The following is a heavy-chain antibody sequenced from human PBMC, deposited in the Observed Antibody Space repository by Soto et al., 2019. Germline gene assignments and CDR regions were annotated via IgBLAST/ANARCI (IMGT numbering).Heavy chain of an antibody. V-gene: IGHV3-30*03. Sequence: PRQYLRLSYAASGFIFRRFCMLWFRQAPGKGLRWVALISYDGGNEYYADSVKGRFTISRDNSQNTLYLQMNSLRPEDTAVYYGARDRGSSFPPPNHPDSRGQET. CDR2: ISYDGGNE. CDR3: ARDRGSSFPPPNHPDS. D-gene: IGHD2-2*01. J-gene: IGHJ4*02. CDR1: GFIFRRFC.